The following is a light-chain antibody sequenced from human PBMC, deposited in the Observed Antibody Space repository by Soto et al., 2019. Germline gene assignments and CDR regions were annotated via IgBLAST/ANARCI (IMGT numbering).Light chain of an antibody. V-gene: IGLV2-14*03. Sequence: QSVLTQPASGSGSPGQSITISCTRTSSDVGRYNYVSWYQQHPGKAPKLIIFDVSYRPSGVSNRFSGSKSANTASLTIFGLQADDVADYYCNSYTGTISRYDVGTGTKVTV. CDR1: SSDVGRYNY. CDR2: DVS. J-gene: IGLJ1*01. CDR3: NSYTGTISRYD.